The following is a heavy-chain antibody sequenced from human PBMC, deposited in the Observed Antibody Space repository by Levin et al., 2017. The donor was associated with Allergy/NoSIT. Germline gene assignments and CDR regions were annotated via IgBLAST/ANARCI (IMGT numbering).Heavy chain of an antibody. CDR2: INGDGSQT. V-gene: IGHV3-74*01. J-gene: IGHJ4*02. CDR3: VRDHPYYGAGSAPC. D-gene: IGHD3-10*01. Sequence: GGSLRLSCVASGFTFSTSWLHWVRQAPGKGLVCVSRINGDGSQTNYADSVKGRFTISRDNAKNTLYLQMNSLRAEDTALYSCVRDHPYYGAGSAPCWGRGTLVTVSS. CDR1: GFTFSTSW.